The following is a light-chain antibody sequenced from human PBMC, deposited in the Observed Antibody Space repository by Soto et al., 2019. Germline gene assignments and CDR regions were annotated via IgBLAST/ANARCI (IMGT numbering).Light chain of an antibody. V-gene: IGLV1-44*01. CDR3: AAWDDSLKAVV. CDR2: SNN. Sequence: QSVLTQPPSAAGTPGQRVTISCSGSSTNIGSNTVNWYQQLPGTAPKLLIFSNNQRPSGVPDRFSGSRSGTSASLAISGLQSEDEADYHCAAWDDSLKAVVFGGGTKLTVL. CDR1: STNIGSNT. J-gene: IGLJ2*01.